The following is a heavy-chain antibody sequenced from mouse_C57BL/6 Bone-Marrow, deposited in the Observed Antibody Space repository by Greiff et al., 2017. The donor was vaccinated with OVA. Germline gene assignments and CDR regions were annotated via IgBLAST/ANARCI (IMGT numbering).Heavy chain of an antibody. Sequence: VQGVESGPELVKPGASVKISCKASGYSFTSYYIHWVKQRPGQGLEWIGWIYPGSGNTKYNEKFKGKATLTADTSSSTAYMQLSSLTSEDSAVYYCARRGGGYYGSWYFDVWGTGTTVTVSS. V-gene: IGHV1-66*01. CDR3: ARRGGGYYGSWYFDV. J-gene: IGHJ1*03. CDR1: GYSFTSYY. D-gene: IGHD2-3*01. CDR2: IYPGSGNT.